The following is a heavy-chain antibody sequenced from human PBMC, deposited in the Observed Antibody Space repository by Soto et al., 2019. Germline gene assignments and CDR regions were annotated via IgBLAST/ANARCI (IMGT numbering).Heavy chain of an antibody. D-gene: IGHD2-2*01. V-gene: IGHV2-5*02. CDR3: ALSPIVVVEVASAGRDRRDYFDY. Sequence: QITLKESGPTLVKPTQTLTLTCTFSGFSLSTSGVGVGWIRQPPGKALEWLALIYWDDAKRYSPSLKSRLTITKDTSKNQVVLTMTNMDPVDTATYYCALSPIVVVEVASAGRDRRDYFDYWGQGILVTVSS. J-gene: IGHJ4*02. CDR2: IYWDDAK. CDR1: GFSLSTSGVG.